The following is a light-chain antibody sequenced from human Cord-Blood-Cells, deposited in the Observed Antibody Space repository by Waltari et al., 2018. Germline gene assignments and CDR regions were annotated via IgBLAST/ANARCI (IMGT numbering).Light chain of an antibody. CDR1: QSVSSN. CDR2: GAS. Sequence: EIVMTPSPATLPVSPGERATLPCRASQSVSSNLAWYQQQPGQAPGLLIYGASTRATGIPARFSGSGSGTEFTLTISSLQSEDFAVYYCQQYNNWPMYTFGQGTKLEIK. J-gene: IGKJ2*01. V-gene: IGKV3-15*01. CDR3: QQYNNWPMYT.